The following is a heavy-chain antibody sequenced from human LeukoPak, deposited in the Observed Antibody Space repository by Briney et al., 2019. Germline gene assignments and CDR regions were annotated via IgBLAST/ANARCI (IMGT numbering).Heavy chain of an antibody. D-gene: IGHD1-1*01. J-gene: IGHJ4*02. V-gene: IGHV4-34*01. CDR2: INHSGST. CDR1: GGSFSGYY. CDR3: ARGGKRTGEFDY. Sequence: SETLSLTCAVYGGSFSGYYWSWLRQPPGKGLEWLGEINHSGSTNYNPSLKSRVTISVDTSKNQFSLKLSSVTAADTAVYYCARGGKRTGEFDYWGQGTLVTVSS.